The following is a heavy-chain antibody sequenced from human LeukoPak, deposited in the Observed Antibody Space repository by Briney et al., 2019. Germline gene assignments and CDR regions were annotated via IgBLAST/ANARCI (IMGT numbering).Heavy chain of an antibody. D-gene: IGHD6-19*01. CDR2: VYGGGNT. J-gene: IGHJ4*02. CDR1: GFIVSDNY. Sequence: GGSLRLSCAASGFIVSDNYMGLVRQAPGKGLEWVSVVYGGGNTYYADSVTGRFIISRDNSKNTLFLQMNSLRAEDTAVYYCAKVASDSSGWYHFDYWGQGTLVTVSS. CDR3: AKVASDSSGWYHFDY. V-gene: IGHV3-53*01.